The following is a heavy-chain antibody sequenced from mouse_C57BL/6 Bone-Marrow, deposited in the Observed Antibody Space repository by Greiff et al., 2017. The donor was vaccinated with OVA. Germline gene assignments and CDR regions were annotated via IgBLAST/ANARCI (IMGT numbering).Heavy chain of an antibody. CDR1: GYTFTSYW. CDR2: INPSNGGT. Sequence: QVQLQQPGTELVKPGASVKLSCKASGYTFTSYWMHWVKQRPGQGLEWIGNINPSNGGTNYNEKFKSKATLTVDKSSSTAYLQLSRLAAEDTAVYYCARSTPRYCDVWGTGTTVTVSS. V-gene: IGHV1-53*01. J-gene: IGHJ1*03. CDR3: ARSTPRYCDV.